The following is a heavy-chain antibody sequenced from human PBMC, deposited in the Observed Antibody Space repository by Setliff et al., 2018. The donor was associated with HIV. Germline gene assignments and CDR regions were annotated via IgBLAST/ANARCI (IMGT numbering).Heavy chain of an antibody. D-gene: IGHD2-15*01. Sequence: GASVKVSCKASGGTFNKFAISWVRQAPGQGLEWMGGIIPMSGTANYAQKFQGRVTITADESTSTAYMEVSSLRSEDTAAYYCAKTQGYCSGGTCYGYWFDPWGQGTLVTVSS. CDR2: IIPMSGTA. CDR1: GGTFNKFA. V-gene: IGHV1-69*13. J-gene: IGHJ5*02. CDR3: AKTQGYCSGGTCYGYWFDP.